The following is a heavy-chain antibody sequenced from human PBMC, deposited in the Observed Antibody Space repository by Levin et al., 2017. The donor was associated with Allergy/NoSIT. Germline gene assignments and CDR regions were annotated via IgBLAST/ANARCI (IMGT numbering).Heavy chain of an antibody. J-gene: IGHJ5*02. Sequence: SSETLSLTCSVSGDSVSTENYYYWTWIRQRPGKGLEWIGYIYYDGSTYYNPSLESRITISMDTSRNHFPLRLRSVTAADTAVYYCSRDFSPRDSARFDPWGQGTLVTVSS. D-gene: IGHD4/OR15-4a*01. CDR3: SRDFSPRDSARFDP. V-gene: IGHV4-31*02. CDR2: IYYDGST. CDR1: GDSVSTENYY.